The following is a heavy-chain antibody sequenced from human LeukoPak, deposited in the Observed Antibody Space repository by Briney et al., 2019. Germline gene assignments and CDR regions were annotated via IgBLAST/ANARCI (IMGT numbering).Heavy chain of an antibody. D-gene: IGHD5-24*01. Sequence: GGSLRLSCAASGFTFSTFWMSWVRQAPGKGLEWVSAISGSGGSTYYADSVKGRFTISRDNSKNTLYLQMNSLRAEDTAVYYCAKGRDGYNSCFDYWGQGTLVTVSS. CDR2: ISGSGGST. V-gene: IGHV3-23*01. J-gene: IGHJ4*02. CDR1: GFTFSTFW. CDR3: AKGRDGYNSCFDY.